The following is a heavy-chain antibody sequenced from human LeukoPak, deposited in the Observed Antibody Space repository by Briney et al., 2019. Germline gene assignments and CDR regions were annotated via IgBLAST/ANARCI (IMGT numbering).Heavy chain of an antibody. D-gene: IGHD5-12*01. J-gene: IGHJ4*02. CDR2: IYHSGSV. Sequence: PSETLSLTCTVSGGSISSSSYYWGWIRQPPGKGLEWIGSIYHSGSVYYNPSLKSRVTISVDTSKNQFSLKLSSVTAADTAIYYCARIKYIGDDSYYFDYWDQGTLVIVSS. CDR3: ARIKYIGDDSYYFDY. CDR1: GGSISSSSYY. V-gene: IGHV4-39*01.